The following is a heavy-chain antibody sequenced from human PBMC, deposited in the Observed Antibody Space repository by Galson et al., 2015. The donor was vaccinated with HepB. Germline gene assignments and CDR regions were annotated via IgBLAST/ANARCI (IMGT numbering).Heavy chain of an antibody. CDR1: GFSFSTCA. V-gene: IGHV3-23*01. CDR2: ISGTGDDS. J-gene: IGHJ4*02. CDR3: AKRRPVGDRAFDY. D-gene: IGHD1-26*01. Sequence: SLRLSCAASGFSFSTCAMSWVRQAPGKGLEWVATISGTGDDSYYGDSVKGRFTISRDNSKNTLDLQIISLRAEDTAVYYCAKRRPVGDRAFDYWGQGTLVTVSS.